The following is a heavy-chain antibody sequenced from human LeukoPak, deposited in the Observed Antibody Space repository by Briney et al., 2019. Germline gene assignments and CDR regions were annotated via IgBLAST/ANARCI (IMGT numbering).Heavy chain of an antibody. CDR1: GFIFSDHY. J-gene: IGHJ4*02. CDR3: ARDLVQLWSKDF. CDR2: TRNKAKSDTT. D-gene: IGHD5-18*01. V-gene: IGHV3-72*01. Sequence: PGGSLRLSCAASGFIFSDHYMDWVRQAPGKGLEWVGRTRNKAKSDTTEYAASVKGRFTISRDDSKNSLFLQMNSLKTEDTAVYYCARDLVQLWSKDFWGQGTLVTVSS.